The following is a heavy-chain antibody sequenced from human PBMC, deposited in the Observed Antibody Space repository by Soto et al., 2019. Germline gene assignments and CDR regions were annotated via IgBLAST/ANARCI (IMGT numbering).Heavy chain of an antibody. CDR1: GYSFIAYW. D-gene: IGHD2-21*02. CDR3: ARLAVTSSTHFDY. J-gene: IGHJ4*02. V-gene: IGHV5-51*01. CDR2: IYPADSDI. Sequence: PRESLKISCTVSGYSFIAYWICWVRQMPGKGLELMGIIYPADSDIRYSPSFQGQVTISADKSISTAYLQWSSLKASDTARYYCARLAVTSSTHFDYWGQGTPVTVSS.